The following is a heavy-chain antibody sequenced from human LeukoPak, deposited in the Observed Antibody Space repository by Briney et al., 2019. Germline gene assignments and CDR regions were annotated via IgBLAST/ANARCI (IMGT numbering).Heavy chain of an antibody. CDR3: ARGYQLLFDDWFDP. CDR2: IYTSGST. D-gene: IGHD2-2*01. CDR1: GGSISSYY. V-gene: IGHV4-4*07. Sequence: SETLSLTCTVSGGSISSYYWSWIRQPAGKGLEWIGRIYTSGSTNYNPSLESRVTMSVDTSKNQFSLKLSSVTAADTAVYYCARGYQLLFDDWFDPWGQGTLVTVSS. J-gene: IGHJ5*02.